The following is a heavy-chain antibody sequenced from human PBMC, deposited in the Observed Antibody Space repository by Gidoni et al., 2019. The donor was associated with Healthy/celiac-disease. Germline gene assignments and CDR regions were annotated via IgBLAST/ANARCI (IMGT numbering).Heavy chain of an antibody. CDR3: AKGPPYYYDSSGYYGGALDI. CDR2: RRWKSGSR. Sequence: EVQLVESGGGLLQPGRSLRLSCAASGFTFDDYAMHWVRQDPGKGLEWVSGRRWKSGSRGYADSVKGRFTISRDKAKNSLYRQMNSLRAEDTALYYCAKGPPYYYDSSGYYGGALDIWGQGTMVTVSS. CDR1: GFTFDDYA. D-gene: IGHD3-22*01. J-gene: IGHJ3*02. V-gene: IGHV3-9*01.